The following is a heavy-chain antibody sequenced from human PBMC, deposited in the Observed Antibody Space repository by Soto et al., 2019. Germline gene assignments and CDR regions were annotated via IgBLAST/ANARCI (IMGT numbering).Heavy chain of an antibody. CDR2: ISYDGSNK. CDR3: ARNWGYSYGYPPGY. V-gene: IGHV3-30-3*01. Sequence: QVQLVESGGGVVQPGRSLRLSCAASGFTFSSYAMHWVRQAPGKVLEWVALISYDGSNKYYADSVKGRFTISRDNSKNTLYLQMNSLRAEDTAVYYCARNWGYSYGYPPGYWGQGTLVTVSS. D-gene: IGHD5-18*01. J-gene: IGHJ4*02. CDR1: GFTFSSYA.